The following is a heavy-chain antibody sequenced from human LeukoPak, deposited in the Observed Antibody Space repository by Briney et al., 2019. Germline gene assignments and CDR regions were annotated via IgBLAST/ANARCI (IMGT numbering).Heavy chain of an antibody. Sequence: SETLSLTCAVYGGSISGYYWSWIRQPPGKGLEWIGEINHSGSTNYNPSLKSRVTISVDTSKNQFSLKLSSVTAADTAVYYCARDRHYYYYGMDVWGQGTTVTVSS. CDR2: INHSGST. CDR3: ARDRHYYYYGMDV. CDR1: GGSISGYY. V-gene: IGHV4-34*01. J-gene: IGHJ6*02.